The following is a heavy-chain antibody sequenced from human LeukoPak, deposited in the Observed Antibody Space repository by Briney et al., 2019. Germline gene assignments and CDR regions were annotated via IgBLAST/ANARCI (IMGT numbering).Heavy chain of an antibody. V-gene: IGHV3-21*01. J-gene: IGHJ4*02. CDR3: AREMHYGERGVVDY. D-gene: IGHD4-17*01. CDR1: RFTFSSYS. Sequence: PGGSLRLSCAASRFTFSSYSMNWVRQAPGKGLEWVSSISSSSSYIYYADSVKGRFTISRDNAKNSLYLQMNSLRAEDTAVYYCAREMHYGERGVVDYWGQGTLVTVSS. CDR2: ISSSSSYI.